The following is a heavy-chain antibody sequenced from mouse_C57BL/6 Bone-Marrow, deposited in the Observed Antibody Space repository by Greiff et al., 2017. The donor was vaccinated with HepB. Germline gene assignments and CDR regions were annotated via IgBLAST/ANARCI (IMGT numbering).Heavy chain of an antibody. Sequence: VQLQQSGAELVKPGASVKLSCKASGYTFTSYWMHWVKQRPGQGLEWIGYINPSSGYTKYNQKFKDKATLTADKSSSTAYMQLSSLTYEDSAVYYGANSNYRRGAMDYWGQGTSVTVSS. J-gene: IGHJ4*01. CDR1: GYTFTSYW. D-gene: IGHD2-5*01. V-gene: IGHV1-7*01. CDR2: INPSSGYT. CDR3: ANSNYRRGAMDY.